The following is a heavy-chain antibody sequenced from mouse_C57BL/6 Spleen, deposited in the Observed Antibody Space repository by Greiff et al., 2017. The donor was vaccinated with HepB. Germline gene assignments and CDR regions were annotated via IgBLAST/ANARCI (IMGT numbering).Heavy chain of an antibody. CDR1: GFTFSDYY. CDR2: INYDGSST. CDR3: AREDGSSLAWFAY. J-gene: IGHJ3*01. V-gene: IGHV5-16*01. D-gene: IGHD1-1*01. Sequence: EVKLMESEGGLVQPGSSMKLSCTASGFTFSDYYMAWVRQVPEKGLEWVANINYDGSSTYYLDSLKSRFIISRDNAKNILYLQMSSLKSEDTATYYCAREDGSSLAWFAYWGQGTLVTVSA.